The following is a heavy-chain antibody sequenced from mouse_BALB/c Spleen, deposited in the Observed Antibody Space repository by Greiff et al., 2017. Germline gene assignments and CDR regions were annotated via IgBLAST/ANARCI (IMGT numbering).Heavy chain of an antibody. CDR1: GFTFSSYA. J-gene: IGHJ4*01. V-gene: IGHV5-6-5*01. Sequence: VQLKESGGGLVKPGGSLKLSCAASGFTFSSYAMSWVRQTPEKRLEWVASISSGGSTYYPDSVKGRFTISRDNARNILYLQMSSLRSEDTAMYYCARVGTTVVGAMDYWGQGTSVTVSS. D-gene: IGHD1-1*01. CDR3: ARVGTTVVGAMDY. CDR2: ISSGGST.